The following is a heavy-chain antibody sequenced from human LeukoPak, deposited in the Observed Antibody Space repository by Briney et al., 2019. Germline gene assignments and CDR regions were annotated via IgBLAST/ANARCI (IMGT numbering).Heavy chain of an antibody. CDR3: ARVGADSSGYYYDAFDI. CDR1: GYTFTSYD. V-gene: IGHV1-8*01. CDR2: MNPNSGNT. Sequence: ASVKVSCKASGYTFTSYDINWVRQATGQGLELMGWMNPNSGNTGYAQKFQGRVTMTRNTSISTAYMELSSLRSEDTAVYYCARVGADSSGYYYDAFDIWGQGTMVTVSS. J-gene: IGHJ3*02. D-gene: IGHD3-22*01.